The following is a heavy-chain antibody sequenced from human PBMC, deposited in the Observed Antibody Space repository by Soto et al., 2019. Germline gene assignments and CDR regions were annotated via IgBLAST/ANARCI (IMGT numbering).Heavy chain of an antibody. CDR3: ARDRYYDSSGYYYSNYYYYGMDV. CDR1: GGSVSSGSYY. Sequence: QVQLQESGPGLVKPSETLSLTCTVSGGSVSSGSYYWSWIRQPPGKGLEWIGYIYYSGSTNYNPSLKSRVTISVDTSKNQFSLKLSSVTAADTAVYYCARDRYYDSSGYYYSNYYYYGMDVWGQGTTVTVSS. D-gene: IGHD3-22*01. CDR2: IYYSGST. J-gene: IGHJ6*02. V-gene: IGHV4-61*01.